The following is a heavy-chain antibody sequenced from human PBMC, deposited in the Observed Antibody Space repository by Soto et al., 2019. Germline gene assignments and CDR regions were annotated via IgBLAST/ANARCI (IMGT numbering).Heavy chain of an antibody. Sequence: EVQLVESGGGLVQPGGSLRLSCAASGFTFSSHGMNWVRQAPGKGLEWVSYISSSGTNIYYAHSVKGRFTISRDNAKNSLILQMISLRAEDTAIYYCATNGPTTVTAGFDYWGQGTLVTVSS. J-gene: IGHJ4*02. CDR1: GFTFSSHG. CDR3: ATNGPTTVTAGFDY. V-gene: IGHV3-48*03. CDR2: ISSSGTNI. D-gene: IGHD4-17*01.